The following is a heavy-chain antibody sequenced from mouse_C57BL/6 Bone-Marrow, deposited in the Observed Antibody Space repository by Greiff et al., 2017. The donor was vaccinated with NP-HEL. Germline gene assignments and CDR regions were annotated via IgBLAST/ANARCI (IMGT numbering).Heavy chain of an antibody. J-gene: IGHJ2*01. CDR2: IRNKANNHAT. D-gene: IGHD1-1*01. Sequence: EVKVEESGGGLVQPGGSMKLSCAASGFTFSDAWMDWVRQSPEKGLEWVAEIRNKANNHATYYAESVKGRFTISRDDSKSSVYLQMNSLRAEDTGIYYCTRGYGSSYSYYFDYWGQGTTLTVSS. CDR3: TRGYGSSYSYYFDY. CDR1: GFTFSDAW. V-gene: IGHV6-6*01.